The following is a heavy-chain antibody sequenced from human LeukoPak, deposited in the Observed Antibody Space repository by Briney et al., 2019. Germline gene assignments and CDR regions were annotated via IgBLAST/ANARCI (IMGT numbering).Heavy chain of an antibody. CDR2: IGTAGNT. J-gene: IGHJ3*02. CDR3: ARGRGWGTFDI. D-gene: IGHD3-10*01. V-gene: IGHV3-13*04. CDR1: GFTFSSYD. Sequence: GGSLRLSCAASGFTFSSYDMHWVRQGTGKGLEWVSAIGTAGNTYYPGSVKGRFTTSRENAKNSLYLQMNSLRVGDTAVYYCARGRGWGTFDIWGQGTMVTVSS.